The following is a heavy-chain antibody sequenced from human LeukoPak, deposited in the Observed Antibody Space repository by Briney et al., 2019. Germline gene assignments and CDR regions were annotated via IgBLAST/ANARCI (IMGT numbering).Heavy chain of an antibody. V-gene: IGHV3-30-3*01. Sequence: GRSLRLSCAASGFTFSSYAMHGVRQAPGKGLEWVAVISYDGSNEYYADSVKGRFTISRDNSKNTLYLQMNSLRAEDTAVYYCARAKYDFWSGYYTGIGSYWGQGTLVTVSS. CDR3: ARAKYDFWSGYYTGIGSY. CDR2: ISYDGSNE. CDR1: GFTFSSYA. J-gene: IGHJ4*02. D-gene: IGHD3-3*01.